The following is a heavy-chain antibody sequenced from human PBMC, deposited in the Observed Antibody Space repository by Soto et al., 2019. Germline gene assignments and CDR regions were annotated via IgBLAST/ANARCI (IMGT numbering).Heavy chain of an antibody. CDR2: VNHRGTT. Sequence: SETLSLTCAVYGGSFSGYYWTWIRQSPEKGLEWVGVVNHRGTTYYNPSLKTRVTISVHTPKNQFSLKMSSVTAADTAVYYCARGIGYCSSINCYSSRRLRFDSWGQGTLVTVSS. J-gene: IGHJ4*02. CDR3: ARGIGYCSSINCYSSRRLRFDS. V-gene: IGHV4-34*01. CDR1: GGSFSGYY. D-gene: IGHD2-2*01.